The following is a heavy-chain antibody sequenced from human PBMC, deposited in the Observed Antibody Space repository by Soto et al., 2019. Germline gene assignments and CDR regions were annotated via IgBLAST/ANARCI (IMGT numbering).Heavy chain of an antibody. V-gene: IGHV3-23*01. J-gene: IGHJ4*02. CDR3: AKDRLAGNFDY. Sequence: VQVLDSGGGLVQPGGSLRLSCAASGFTFNNYAMNWVRQAPGKGLEWVATISATGGSTYYADSVKGRFTISRDNSKNTLYLQMNGLRVEDTAGYYCAKDRLAGNFDYWGQGTQVTVSS. CDR2: ISATGGST. CDR1: GFTFNNYA.